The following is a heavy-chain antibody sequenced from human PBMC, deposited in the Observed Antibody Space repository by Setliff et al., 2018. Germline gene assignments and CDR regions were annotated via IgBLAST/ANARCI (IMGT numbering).Heavy chain of an antibody. V-gene: IGHV1-18*01. CDR2: ISAYNGHT. CDR1: GYNFAESI. D-gene: IGHD2-8*01. Sequence: GASVKVSCKASGYNFAESIVSWVRQAPGQGLEWMGWISAYNGHTYSAQKFQARVTLTTDTSTNMAYMELRGLRSGDTAIYYCLGLVRYCTTIACHRTLGEEVWGQGTLVTVSS. J-gene: IGHJ4*02. CDR3: LGLVRYCTTIACHRTLGEEV.